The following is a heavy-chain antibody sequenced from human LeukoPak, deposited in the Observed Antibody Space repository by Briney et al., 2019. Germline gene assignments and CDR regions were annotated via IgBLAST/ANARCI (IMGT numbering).Heavy chain of an antibody. J-gene: IGHJ2*01. CDR1: GFTFSDYY. Sequence: GGSLRLSCAASGFTFSDYYMTWIRQAPGKGLEWLSYISTGSTYTNYANSVKRRFTISRDNAKNSLYLQLNSLRAEDTAVYYCTREDNWYFDLWGRGTLVTVSS. V-gene: IGHV3-11*05. CDR2: ISTGSTYT. CDR3: TREDNWYFDL.